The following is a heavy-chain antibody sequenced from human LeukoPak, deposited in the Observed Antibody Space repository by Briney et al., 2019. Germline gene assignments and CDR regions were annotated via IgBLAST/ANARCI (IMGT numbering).Heavy chain of an antibody. CDR3: AGKMTTQRSNFDY. V-gene: IGHV5-51*01. J-gene: IGHJ4*02. D-gene: IGHD5-24*01. Sequence: GESLKISCKGSGYSFTSYWIGWVRQMPGKGLEWMGIIYPGDSDTRYSPSFQGQVTISADKSISTAYLQWSSLKASDTAMYYCAGKMTTQRSNFDYWGQGTLVTVSS. CDR1: GYSFTSYW. CDR2: IYPGDSDT.